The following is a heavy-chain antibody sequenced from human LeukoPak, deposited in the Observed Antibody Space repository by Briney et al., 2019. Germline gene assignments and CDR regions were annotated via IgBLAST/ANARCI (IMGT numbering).Heavy chain of an antibody. D-gene: IGHD3-9*01. CDR2: INHSGST. J-gene: IGHJ4*02. CDR1: GRSFSGYY. CDR3: ALAQLYDILTGSTFHY. V-gene: IGHV4-34*01. Sequence: PSETLSRNCTVYGRSFSGYYWSWIRKPPGKGLECIGEINHSGSTNYNPSLNSRITISVDTSKNHSSMKLSSVTDAVTAMSYCALAQLYDILTGSTFHYWDQGTLVSVSS.